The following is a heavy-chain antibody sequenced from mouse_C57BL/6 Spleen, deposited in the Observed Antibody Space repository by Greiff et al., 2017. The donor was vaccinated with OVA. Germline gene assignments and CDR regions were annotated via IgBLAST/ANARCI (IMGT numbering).Heavy chain of an antibody. CDR1: GFSLTSYG. CDR2: IWSGGST. CDR3: AARGNYAWFAY. Sequence: VQLQQSGPGLVQPSQSLSITCTVSGFSLTSYGVHWVRQSPGKGLEWLGVIWSGGSTDYNAAFISRLSISKDNSKSQVFFKMNSVQAEDTAIYYCAARGNYAWFAYWGQGTLVTVSA. D-gene: IGHD2-1*01. J-gene: IGHJ3*01. V-gene: IGHV2-2*01.